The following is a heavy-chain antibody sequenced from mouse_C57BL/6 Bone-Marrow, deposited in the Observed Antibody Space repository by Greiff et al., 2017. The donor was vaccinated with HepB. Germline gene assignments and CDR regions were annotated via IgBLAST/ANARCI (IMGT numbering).Heavy chain of an antibody. D-gene: IGHD2-5*01. Sequence: VQLQQPGAELVKPGASVKMSCKASGYTFTSYWITWVKQRPGQGLEWIGDIYPRSGNTYYNEKFKGKATLTADKSSSTAYMELRSLTSEDSAVYFCARGYSKDYWGQGTTLTVSS. J-gene: IGHJ2*01. CDR3: ARGYSKDY. CDR1: GYTFTSYW. V-gene: IGHV1-55*01. CDR2: IYPRSGNT.